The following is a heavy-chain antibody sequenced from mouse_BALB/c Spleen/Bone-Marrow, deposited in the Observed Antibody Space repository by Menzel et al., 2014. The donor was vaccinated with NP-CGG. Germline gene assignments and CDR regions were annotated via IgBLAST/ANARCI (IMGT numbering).Heavy chain of an antibody. CDR2: INPSNGRT. Sequence: VQLQQSWAELVKPGASVKLSCKASGYTFTSYWMHWVKQRPGQGLEWIGEINPSNGRTNYNEKFKSKATLTEDKSSSTAYMQLSSLTSEDSAVYCCARCYYGNYFDYWGQGTTLTVSS. V-gene: IGHV1S81*02. CDR1: GYTFTSYW. D-gene: IGHD2-1*01. J-gene: IGHJ2*01. CDR3: ARCYYGNYFDY.